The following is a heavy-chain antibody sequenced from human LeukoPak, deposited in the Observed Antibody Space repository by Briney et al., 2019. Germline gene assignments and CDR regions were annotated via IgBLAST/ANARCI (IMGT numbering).Heavy chain of an antibody. J-gene: IGHJ4*02. D-gene: IGHD4-11*01. V-gene: IGHV3-33*01. CDR2: IWYDGSNK. Sequence: GGSLRLSCAASGFTFSSYGMHWVRQAPGKGRKWVAVIWYDGSNKYYADSVKGRFTISRDNSKNTLYLQMNSLRAEDTAVYYCARDYADYSIDYWGQGTLVTVSS. CDR1: GFTFSSYG. CDR3: ARDYADYSIDY.